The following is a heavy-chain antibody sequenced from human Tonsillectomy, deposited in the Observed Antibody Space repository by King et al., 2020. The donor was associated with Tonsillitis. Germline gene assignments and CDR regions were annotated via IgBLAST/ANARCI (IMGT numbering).Heavy chain of an antibody. D-gene: IGHD1-26*01. V-gene: IGHV1-2*02. J-gene: IGHJ4*02. CDR2: INPNSGGT. CDR3: ARARGGSYLFAY. CDR1: GYTFTGYY. Sequence: QLVQSGAEVKKPGASVKVSCKASGYTFTGYYIHWVRQAPGQGLEWMGGINPNSGGTDYAQKFQGRVTMTRDKFITTAYMDLSRLRSDDTALYYCARARGGSYLFAYWGQGTLVTVSS.